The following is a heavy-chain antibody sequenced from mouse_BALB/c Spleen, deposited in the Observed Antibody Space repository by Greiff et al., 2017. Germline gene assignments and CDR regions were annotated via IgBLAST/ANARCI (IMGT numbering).Heavy chain of an antibody. J-gene: IGHJ3*01. D-gene: IGHD2-4*01. CDR1: GYTFSSYW. CDR3: ARGRDYDYDWFAY. V-gene: IGHV1-9*01. CDR2: ILPGSGST. Sequence: VQVVESGAELMKPGASVKISCKATGYTFSSYWIEWVKQRPGHGLEWIGEILPGSGSTNYNEKFKGKATFTADTSSNTAYMQLSSLTSEDSAVYYCARGRDYDYDWFAYWGQGTLVTVSA.